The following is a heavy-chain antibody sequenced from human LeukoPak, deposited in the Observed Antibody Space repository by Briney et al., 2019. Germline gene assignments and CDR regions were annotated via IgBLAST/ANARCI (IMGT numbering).Heavy chain of an antibody. CDR2: ISGSGGST. V-gene: IGHV3-23*01. J-gene: IGHJ4*02. D-gene: IGHD3-10*01. Sequence: PGGSLRLSCAASGFTFSSFAMTWVRQAPGKGLEWVSCISGSGGSTYYADSVQGRFTISRDNSKNTLYLQMNSLRAEDTTVYYCAKYLGSGTSFDDWGQGTLVTVSS. CDR1: GFTFSSFA. CDR3: AKYLGSGTSFDD.